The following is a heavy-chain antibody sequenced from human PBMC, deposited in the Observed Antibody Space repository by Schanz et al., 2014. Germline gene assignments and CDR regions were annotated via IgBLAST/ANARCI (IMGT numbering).Heavy chain of an antibody. CDR1: GYTFTSYD. CDR3: ATTPQVENDPLTGYLAFDS. Sequence: QVQLVQSGAEVKKPGASVKVSCKASGYTFTSYDINWVRQATGQGLEWMGWMNPNSGNTGYAQKFQGRVTMTRNTSISTAYMELSSLRSEDTAVYYCATTPQVENDPLTGYLAFDSWGLGTLVTVSS. V-gene: IGHV1-8*01. CDR2: MNPNSGNT. D-gene: IGHD3-9*01. J-gene: IGHJ4*02.